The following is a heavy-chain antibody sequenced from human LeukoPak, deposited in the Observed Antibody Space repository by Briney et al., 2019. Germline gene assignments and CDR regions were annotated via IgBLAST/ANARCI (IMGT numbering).Heavy chain of an antibody. CDR1: GGSFSGYY. J-gene: IGHJ5*02. Sequence: SETLSLTCAVYGGSFSGYYWSWIRQPPGKELEWVGEINHSGSTNYNPSLKSRVTISVDTSKNQFSLKLSSVTAADTAVYYCARGFRNLVNHWGQGTLVTVSS. CDR2: INHSGST. V-gene: IGHV4-34*01. CDR3: ARGFRNLVNH.